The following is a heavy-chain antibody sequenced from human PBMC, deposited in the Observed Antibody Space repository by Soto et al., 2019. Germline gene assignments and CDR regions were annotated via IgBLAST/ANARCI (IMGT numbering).Heavy chain of an antibody. CDR2: IYYSGST. CDR1: GGSVSSGSYY. CDR3: ARDSSGWDRGWYFDL. D-gene: IGHD6-19*01. Sequence: QVQLQESGPGLVKPSETLSLTRTVSGGSVSSGSYYWSWIRQPPGKGLEWIGYIYYSGSTNYNPSPKSRVTISVDTSKHQFSLKLSSVTAADTAVYYCARDSSGWDRGWYFDLWGRGTLVTVSS. V-gene: IGHV4-61*01. J-gene: IGHJ2*01.